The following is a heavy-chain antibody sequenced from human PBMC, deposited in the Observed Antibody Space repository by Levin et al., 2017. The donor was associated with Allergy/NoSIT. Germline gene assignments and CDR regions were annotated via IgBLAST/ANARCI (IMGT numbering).Heavy chain of an antibody. CDR2: ISGSGGSS. CDR3: ANVHVISDYYGSKYYGMDV. V-gene: IGHV3-23*01. Sequence: LSLTCAASGFTFRNYAMSWVRQAPGKGLEWVSVISGSGGSSYYTDSVTGRFTISRDNSKNTLFLQMNSLRPDDTAVYYCANVHVISDYYGSKYYGMDVWGHGTTVTVSS. D-gene: IGHD3-3*01. J-gene: IGHJ6*02. CDR1: GFTFRNYA.